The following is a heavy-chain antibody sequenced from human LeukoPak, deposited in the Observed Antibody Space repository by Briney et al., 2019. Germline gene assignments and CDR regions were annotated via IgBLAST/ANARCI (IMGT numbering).Heavy chain of an antibody. J-gene: IGHJ3*02. V-gene: IGHV3-66*02. Sequence: GGSLRLSCAASGFTVSSNYMSWVRQAPGKGLEWVSAIYSGGSTYYADSVKGRFTISRDNSKNTLYLQMNSLRAEDTAVYYCARSDDYGDYLVDAFDIWGQGTMVTVSS. D-gene: IGHD4-17*01. CDR2: IYSGGST. CDR3: ARSDDYGDYLVDAFDI. CDR1: GFTVSSNY.